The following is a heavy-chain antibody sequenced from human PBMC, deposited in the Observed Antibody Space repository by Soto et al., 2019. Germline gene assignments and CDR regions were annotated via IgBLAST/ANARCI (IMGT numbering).Heavy chain of an antibody. CDR3: ARGPDPTYFDY. Sequence: QVQLVQSGGKVAKPGASVKVSCKASGYTFTNYGINWVRQAPGLGLEWMGWINVYNGKTNYAQKFQARVTMTTDTSTNSVYMELRILRSDDTAVYYCARGPDPTYFDYWGQGTLVIVSS. CDR2: INVYNGKT. V-gene: IGHV1-18*01. CDR1: GYTFTNYG. J-gene: IGHJ4*02.